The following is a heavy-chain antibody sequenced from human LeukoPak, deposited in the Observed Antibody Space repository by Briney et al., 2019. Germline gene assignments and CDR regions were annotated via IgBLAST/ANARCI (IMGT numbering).Heavy chain of an antibody. D-gene: IGHD6-19*01. J-gene: IGHJ5*02. Sequence: GGSLRLSCEASKFTVSSNYMSWVRQAPGKGLEWVSVIYSGGSTYYADSVKGRFTISRDNSKNTLYLQMNSLNTDDTAVYYCARDVSAVAGTAWFDPWGQGTLVTVSS. V-gene: IGHV3-66*02. CDR1: KFTVSSNY. CDR3: ARDVSAVAGTAWFDP. CDR2: IYSGGST.